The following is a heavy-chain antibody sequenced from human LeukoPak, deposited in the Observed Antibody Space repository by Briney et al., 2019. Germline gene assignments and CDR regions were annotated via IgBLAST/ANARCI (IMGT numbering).Heavy chain of an antibody. D-gene: IGHD6-13*01. CDR2: IYHTGNT. CDR3: ARDRRYSSSWNWFDP. Sequence: PSETLSLTCTVSGYSISSGYYWGWFRQPPGQGLEWIGSIYHTGNTHYNPSLKSRVTISVDTSKNQFSLKLSSVTAADTAVYYCARDRRYSSSWNWFDPWGQGTLVTVSS. CDR1: GYSISSGYY. J-gene: IGHJ5*02. V-gene: IGHV4-38-2*02.